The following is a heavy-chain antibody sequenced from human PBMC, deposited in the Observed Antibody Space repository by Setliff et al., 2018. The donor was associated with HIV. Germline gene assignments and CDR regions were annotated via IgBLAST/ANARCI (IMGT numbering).Heavy chain of an antibody. CDR3: ARDQVAFIAAAGTGECGLDI. V-gene: IGHV1-18*01. CDR2: ISAYNGNT. Sequence: ASVKVSCKASGYTFTSYGISWVRQAPGQGLEWMGWISAYNGNTNYAQKRQGRVTMTTDTSTSTAYMELGSLRSDDTAVYYCARDQVAFIAAAGTGECGLDIWGQGKMVTVSS. D-gene: IGHD6-13*01. CDR1: GYTFTSYG. J-gene: IGHJ3*02.